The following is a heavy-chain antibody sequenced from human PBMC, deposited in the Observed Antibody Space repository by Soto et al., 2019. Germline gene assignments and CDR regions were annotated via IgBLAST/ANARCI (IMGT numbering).Heavy chain of an antibody. CDR3: AKDTYSSSWYF. J-gene: IGHJ4*02. D-gene: IGHD6-13*01. CDR1: GFTFINYA. Sequence: EVQLLESGGGLVQPGGSLRLSCAGSGFTFINYAMTWVRQAPGKRLEWVSSISNRGSDTYYVDSVKGRFTISRDNSKNTLYLQMNSLRAEDTAVYYCAKDTYSSSWYFWGQGTLVTVSS. CDR2: ISNRGSDT. V-gene: IGHV3-23*01.